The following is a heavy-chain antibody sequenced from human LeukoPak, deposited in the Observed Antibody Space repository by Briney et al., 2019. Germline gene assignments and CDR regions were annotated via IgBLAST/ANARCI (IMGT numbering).Heavy chain of an antibody. CDR3: ARVSRSIIAVADC. J-gene: IGHJ4*02. CDR2: INPSGGST. D-gene: IGHD6-19*01. CDR1: GYTFTSYY. Sequence: GASVKVSCKASGYTFTSYYMHWVRQAPGQGLEWMGIINPSGGSTSYAQKFQGRVTMTRDTSTSTAYMELRSLRSDDTAVYYCARVSRSIIAVADCWGQGTLVTVSS. V-gene: IGHV1-46*01.